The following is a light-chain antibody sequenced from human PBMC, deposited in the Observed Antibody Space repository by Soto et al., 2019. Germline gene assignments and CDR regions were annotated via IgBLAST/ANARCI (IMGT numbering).Light chain of an antibody. CDR1: QGISNY. CDR3: QKYNSAPQIT. J-gene: IGKJ4*01. CDR2: AAS. Sequence: DIQMTQSPSSLSASVGDRVTITCRASQGISNYLAWYQQKPGKVPKLLIYAASTLQSGVPSRFSGSGSWPDFTLTISSLQPEDVATYYCQKYNSAPQITFGGGTKVEIK. V-gene: IGKV1-27*01.